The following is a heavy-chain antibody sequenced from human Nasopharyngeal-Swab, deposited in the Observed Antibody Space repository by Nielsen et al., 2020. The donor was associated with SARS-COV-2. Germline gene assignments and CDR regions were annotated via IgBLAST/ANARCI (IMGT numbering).Heavy chain of an antibody. Sequence: RQAPGKGLEWIGYIYYSGSTYYNPSLKSRVTISVDTSKNQFSLKLSSVTAADTAVYYCARDGAVAATDAFDIWGQGTMVTVSS. CDR3: ARDGAVAATDAFDI. J-gene: IGHJ3*02. CDR2: IYYSGST. V-gene: IGHV4-31*02. D-gene: IGHD2-15*01.